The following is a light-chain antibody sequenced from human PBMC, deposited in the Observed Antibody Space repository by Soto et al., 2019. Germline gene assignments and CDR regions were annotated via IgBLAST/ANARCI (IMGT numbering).Light chain of an antibody. CDR1: QSVTNY. J-gene: IGKJ4*01. V-gene: IGKV3-11*01. Sequence: EIVLTQSPATLSLSPGEGATLSCRASQSVTNYLAWYQQKPGQPPRLLIYDASNRATGIPARISGSGSGTDFTLTIRSLGPEDFAVYYCQQRSKWPFTLGGGTKVEIK. CDR2: DAS. CDR3: QQRSKWPFT.